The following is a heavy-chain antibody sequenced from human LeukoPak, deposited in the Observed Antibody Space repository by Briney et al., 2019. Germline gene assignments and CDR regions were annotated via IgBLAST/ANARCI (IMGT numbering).Heavy chain of an antibody. CDR2: ISGSGGST. D-gene: IGHD6-19*01. CDR1: GFTFSSYA. Sequence: PGGSLRLSCAASGFTFSSYAMSWVRQAPGKGLEWVSAISGSGGSTYYADSVKGRFTISRDNSKNTLYLQMNSLRADDTAVYFCAKRDSIGGWVDYWGQGALVTVSS. J-gene: IGHJ4*02. CDR3: AKRDSIGGWVDY. V-gene: IGHV3-23*01.